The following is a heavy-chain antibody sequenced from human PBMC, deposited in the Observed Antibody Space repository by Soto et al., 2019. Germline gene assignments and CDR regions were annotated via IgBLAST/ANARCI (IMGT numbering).Heavy chain of an antibody. Sequence: EVQLLESGGGLVQPGGSLRLSCAASGFTFSSYAMSWVRQAPGKGLEWVSAISGSGGSTYYADSVKGRFTISRDNSKNTLYLQMNSLRAEDTAVXXXXXXXXXXXXFDYWGQGTLVTVSS. CDR2: ISGSGGST. J-gene: IGHJ4*02. CDR3: XXXXXXXXXFDY. V-gene: IGHV3-23*01. CDR1: GFTFSSYA.